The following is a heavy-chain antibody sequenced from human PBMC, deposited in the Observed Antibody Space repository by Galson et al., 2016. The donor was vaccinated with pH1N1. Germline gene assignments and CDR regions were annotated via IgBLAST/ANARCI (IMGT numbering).Heavy chain of an antibody. D-gene: IGHD5-18*01. CDR1: GFTFDDYA. Sequence: SLRLSCAASGFTFDDYAMYWVRQAPGKGLEWVSGISWSSGSIGYADSVKGRFTISRDNAKNSLYLQMNSLRAEDTALYYCAKVRGYSYGPFEDWGQGTLVTVSS. CDR3: AKVRGYSYGPFED. V-gene: IGHV3-9*01. CDR2: ISWSSGSI. J-gene: IGHJ4*02.